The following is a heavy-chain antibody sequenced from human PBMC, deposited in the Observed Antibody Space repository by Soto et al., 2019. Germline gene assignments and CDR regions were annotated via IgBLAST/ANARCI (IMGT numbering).Heavy chain of an antibody. J-gene: IGHJ5*02. Sequence: LSLTCTVSGGSISSYYWSWIRQPAGKGLEWIGRIYTSGSTNYNPSLKSRVTMSVDTSKNQFSLKLSSVTAADTAVYYCARGEGCSGGSCYSSWFDPWGQGTLVTVSS. D-gene: IGHD2-15*01. V-gene: IGHV4-4*07. CDR2: IYTSGST. CDR3: ARGEGCSGGSCYSSWFDP. CDR1: GGSISSYY.